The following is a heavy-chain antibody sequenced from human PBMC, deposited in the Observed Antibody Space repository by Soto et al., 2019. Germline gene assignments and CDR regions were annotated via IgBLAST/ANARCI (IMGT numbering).Heavy chain of an antibody. V-gene: IGHV3-48*02. J-gene: IGHJ6*02. Sequence: EVQLVESGGGLVQPGGSLRLSCAASGFTFSSYSMNWVRQAPGKGLEWVSYISSSSSTIYYADSVKGRFTISRDNAKNSLYRQMNSLRDEDKAVYYCARPEYSSSSYGMDVWGQGTTVTVSS. CDR1: GFTFSSYS. CDR3: ARPEYSSSSYGMDV. D-gene: IGHD6-6*01. CDR2: ISSSSSTI.